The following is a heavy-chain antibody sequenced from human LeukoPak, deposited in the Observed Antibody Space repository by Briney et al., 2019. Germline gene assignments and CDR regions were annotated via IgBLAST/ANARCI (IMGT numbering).Heavy chain of an antibody. CDR3: AREGDDDFWSGYYPY. J-gene: IGHJ4*02. CDR2: IYSGGST. Sequence: PGGSLRLSCAASGFTVSSNYMSWVRQAPGKGLEWVSVIYSGGSTYYADSVEGRFTISRDNSKNTLYLQMNSLRAEDTAVYYCAREGDDDFWSGYYPYWGQGTLVTVSS. V-gene: IGHV3-53*01. CDR1: GFTVSSNY. D-gene: IGHD3-3*01.